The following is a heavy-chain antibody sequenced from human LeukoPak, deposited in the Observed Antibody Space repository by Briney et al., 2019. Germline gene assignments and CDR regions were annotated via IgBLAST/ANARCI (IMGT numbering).Heavy chain of an antibody. CDR3: ASRYYYDSSGYYRIDAFDI. Sequence: ASLKVSCKASGGTFSTYAISWVRQAPGQGLEWRGGIITIFGTANYAQKFQGRVTITADESTSTAYMELSSLRSEDTAVYYCASRYYYDSSGYYRIDAFDIWGQGTMVTVSS. J-gene: IGHJ3*02. D-gene: IGHD3-22*01. CDR1: GGTFSTYA. V-gene: IGHV1-69*13. CDR2: IITIFGTA.